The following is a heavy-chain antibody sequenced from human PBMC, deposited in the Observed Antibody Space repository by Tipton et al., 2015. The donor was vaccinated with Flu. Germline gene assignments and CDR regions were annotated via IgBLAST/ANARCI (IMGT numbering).Heavy chain of an antibody. D-gene: IGHD1-14*01. V-gene: IGHV3-7*01. CDR1: GFTLRNYW. CDR3: VRAIYNSDNY. CDR2: IDRDGSQK. J-gene: IGHJ4*02. Sequence: SLRLSCAASGFTLRNYWMTWVRQAPGKGLEWVANIDRDGSQKHYVDSVKGRFTISRDNPVNSMYMQMNSLRAEDTAVYYCVRAIYNSDNYSGQGTLVTVSS.